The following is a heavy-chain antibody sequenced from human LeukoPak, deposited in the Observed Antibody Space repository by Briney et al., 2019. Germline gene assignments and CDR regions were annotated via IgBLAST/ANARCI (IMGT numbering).Heavy chain of an antibody. CDR1: GGSISSSNW. V-gene: IGHV4-4*02. CDR3: ARGLYYYDSSGYWWDAFDI. D-gene: IGHD3-22*01. CDR2: IYHSGST. J-gene: IGHJ3*02. Sequence: SGTLSLTCAVSGGSISSSNWWSWVRRPPGKGLGWIGEIYHSGSTNYNPSLKSRVTISVDKSKNQFSLKLSSVTAADTAVYYCARGLYYYDSSGYWWDAFDIWGQGTMVTVSS.